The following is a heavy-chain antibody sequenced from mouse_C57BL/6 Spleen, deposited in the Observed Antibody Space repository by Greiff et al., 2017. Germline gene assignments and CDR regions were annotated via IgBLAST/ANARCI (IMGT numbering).Heavy chain of an antibody. CDR2: IRNKANGYTT. D-gene: IGHD2-3*01. Sequence: EVKVVESGGGLVQPGGSLSLSCAASGFTFTDYYMSWVRQPPGKALEWLGFIRNKANGYTTEYSAPVKGRFTVSRDNSQSILYLQMNALRAEDSATYYCARYDDPWYFDVWGTGTTVTVSS. V-gene: IGHV7-3*01. J-gene: IGHJ1*03. CDR1: GFTFTDYY. CDR3: ARYDDPWYFDV.